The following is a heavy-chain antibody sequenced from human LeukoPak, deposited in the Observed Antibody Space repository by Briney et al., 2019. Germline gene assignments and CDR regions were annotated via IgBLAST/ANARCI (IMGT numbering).Heavy chain of an antibody. V-gene: IGHV4-34*01. CDR3: ARAYSYGPWVPFDP. Sequence: PSETLSLTCVVYGVSFSGYYWSWIRQPPGKGLEWIGEINHSGSTNYNPSLKSRVTISVDTSKNQFSLKLSSVTAADTAVYYCARAYSYGPWVPFDPWGQGTLVTVSS. CDR1: GVSFSGYY. D-gene: IGHD5-18*01. J-gene: IGHJ5*02. CDR2: INHSGST.